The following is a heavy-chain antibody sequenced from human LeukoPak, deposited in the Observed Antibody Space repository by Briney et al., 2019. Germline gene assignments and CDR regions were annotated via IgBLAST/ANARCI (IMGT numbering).Heavy chain of an antibody. CDR3: ARHIPWGSGGGREY. V-gene: IGHV4-59*08. J-gene: IGHJ4*02. D-gene: IGHD2-8*02. Sequence: PSETLSLTCTISGGSISNYYCSWIRQSPGKGLEWIGYISYNGKTNYSPSLKSRVTMSVDTSKNQFSLKLSSVTAADTAVYYCARHIPWGSGGGREYWGQGTLVTVSS. CDR1: GGSISNYY. CDR2: ISYNGKT.